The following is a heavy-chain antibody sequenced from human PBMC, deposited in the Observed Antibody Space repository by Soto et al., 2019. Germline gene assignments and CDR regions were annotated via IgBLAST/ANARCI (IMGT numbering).Heavy chain of an antibody. Sequence: EVQLVQSGAEVKKPGATVKLSCKVSGYIFTDYYVYWVQQAPGKGLEWMGFLDPEDGETMYAEKFQGIITITADTSTETAYMELISLRSEDTAVYYCATASSIGGRLWYFDLWGRGTLVTVSS. J-gene: IGHJ2*01. CDR2: LDPEDGET. D-gene: IGHD6-6*01. CDR1: GYIFTDYY. V-gene: IGHV1-69-2*01. CDR3: ATASSIGGRLWYFDL.